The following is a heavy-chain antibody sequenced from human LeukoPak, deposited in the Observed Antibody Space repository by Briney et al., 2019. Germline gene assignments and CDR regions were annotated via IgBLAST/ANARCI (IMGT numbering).Heavy chain of an antibody. D-gene: IGHD3-10*01. V-gene: IGHV3-23*01. J-gene: IGHJ4*02. Sequence: GGSLRLSCAASGFTFSTYAMSWVRQAPGKGLEWVSGISDSGGKTDYVDSVKGGFTVSRDNSKNTVYLQMNSLRAEDTAVYYCAARAGGFRHFDYWGQGTLVTVSS. CDR1: GFTFSTYA. CDR3: AARAGGFRHFDY. CDR2: ISDSGGKT.